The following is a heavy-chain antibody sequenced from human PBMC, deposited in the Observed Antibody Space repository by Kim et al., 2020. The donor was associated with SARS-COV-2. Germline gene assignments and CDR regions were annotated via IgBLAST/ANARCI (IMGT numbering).Heavy chain of an antibody. D-gene: IGHD5-12*01. CDR1: GFNFGDYI. Sequence: GGYLRLSCAASGFNFGDYIMHWVRQSPRGLEWVSLINWDGDDIYYADSVKGRFTISRDNSKNSLFLEMNSLKSEDTALYFCAKELNSGADPTGFDYWGQGTQVTVSA. CDR3: AKELNSGADPTGFDY. CDR2: INWDGDDI. J-gene: IGHJ4*02. V-gene: IGHV3-43*01.